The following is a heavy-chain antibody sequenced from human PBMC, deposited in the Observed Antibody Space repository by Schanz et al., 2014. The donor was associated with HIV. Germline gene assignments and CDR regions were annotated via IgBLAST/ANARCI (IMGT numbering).Heavy chain of an antibody. Sequence: QVQLVQSGAEVKKPGALVKVSCKASGYTFTAYYIHWVRQAPGQGLEWMGWINPNSGGTNSAQKFQGRVTMSMDTSISTAYMEVRSLRSDDTALYFCARDLVDSSTWYDAFDIWGQGTKVTVSS. J-gene: IGHJ3*02. V-gene: IGHV1-2*02. CDR3: ARDLVDSSTWYDAFDI. CDR1: GYTFTAYY. D-gene: IGHD6-13*01. CDR2: INPNSGGT.